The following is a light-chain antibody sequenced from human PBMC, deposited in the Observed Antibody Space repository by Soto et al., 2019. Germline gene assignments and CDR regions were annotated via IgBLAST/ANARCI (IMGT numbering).Light chain of an antibody. CDR1: SSDVGAYNY. Sequence: QSALTQPRSVSGSPGQSVTISCTGTSSDVGAYNYVSWYQHHPGKAPKVMIYDVSERPSGVPYRFSGSKSDNKASLTISGLQAEDEADYYCCSYAGSYAWVFGGGTKLTVL. V-gene: IGLV2-11*01. CDR2: DVS. J-gene: IGLJ3*02. CDR3: CSYAGSYAWV.